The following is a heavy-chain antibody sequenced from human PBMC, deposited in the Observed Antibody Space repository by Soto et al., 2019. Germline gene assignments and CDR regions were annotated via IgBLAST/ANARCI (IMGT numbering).Heavy chain of an antibody. D-gene: IGHD3-9*01. CDR1: GFPFSDYY. Sequence: QVQLVESGGDLVKPRGSLRLSCAASGFPFSDYYMSWIRQAPGKGLEWVSSIGSSSSYTNYADSVKGRFTISRDNAKNSLYLQMNSLRAEDPAVYSCARRRPTGYYNYLGQGTLVTVSA. CDR2: IGSSSSYT. J-gene: IGHJ4*02. CDR3: ARRRPTGYYNY. V-gene: IGHV3-11*05.